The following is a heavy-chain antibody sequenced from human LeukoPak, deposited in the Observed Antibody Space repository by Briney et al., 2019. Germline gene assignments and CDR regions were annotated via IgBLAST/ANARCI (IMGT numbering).Heavy chain of an antibody. V-gene: IGHV1-69*05. CDR1: GGTFSSYA. CDR3: ASDYDSSGYYYPKFDY. D-gene: IGHD3-22*01. Sequence: SVKVSCRASGGTFSSYAISWVRQAPGQGLEWMGRIIPIFGTANYAQKFQGRVTITTDESTSTAYMELSSLRSEDTALYYCASDYDSSGYYYPKFDYWGQGTLVTVSS. J-gene: IGHJ4*02. CDR2: IIPIFGTA.